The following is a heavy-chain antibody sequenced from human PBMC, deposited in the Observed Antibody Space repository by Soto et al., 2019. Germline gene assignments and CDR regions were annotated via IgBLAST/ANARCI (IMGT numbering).Heavy chain of an antibody. CDR3: ARGDVVVLTATSNFDY. Sequence: EVQLVESGGGLVKPGGSLRLSCAASGFTFSSYTMKWVRQAPGKGLEWVASISSSYYRKYADSVKGRFTISRDNAKNSLYLQMDSRRAEDPAVYYCARGDVVVLTATSNFDYWGQGTRVTVSS. J-gene: IGHJ4*02. D-gene: IGHD2-21*02. V-gene: IGHV3-21*01. CDR2: ISSSYYR. CDR1: GFTFSSYT.